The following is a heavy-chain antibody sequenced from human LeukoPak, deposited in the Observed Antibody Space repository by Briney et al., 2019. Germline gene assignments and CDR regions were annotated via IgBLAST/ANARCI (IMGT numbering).Heavy chain of an antibody. V-gene: IGHV4-61*08. CDR2: IYYSGST. CDR3: ARRGLPDQGGGPENWFDP. Sequence: SQTLSLTCTVSGGSISSGGYYWSWIRQPPGKGLEWIGYIYYSGSTNYNPSLKSRVTISVDTSKNQFSLKLSSATAADTAVYYCARRGLPDQGGGPENWFDPWGQGTLVTVSS. J-gene: IGHJ5*02. D-gene: IGHD3-16*01. CDR1: GGSISSGGYY.